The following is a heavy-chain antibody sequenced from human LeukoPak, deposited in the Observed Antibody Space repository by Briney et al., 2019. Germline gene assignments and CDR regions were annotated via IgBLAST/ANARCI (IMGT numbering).Heavy chain of an antibody. CDR1: GGSISSSSYY. J-gene: IGHJ5*02. Sequence: SETLSLTCTVSGGSISSSSYYWGWIRQPPGKGLEGIGSIYYSGSTYYNPSLKIRFTISVETSKNQFSLKLSSVTAADTAVYYCARRAIVVVPAAMSWFDPWGQGTLVTVSS. CDR2: IYYSGST. V-gene: IGHV4-39*07. CDR3: ARRAIVVVPAAMSWFDP. D-gene: IGHD2-2*01.